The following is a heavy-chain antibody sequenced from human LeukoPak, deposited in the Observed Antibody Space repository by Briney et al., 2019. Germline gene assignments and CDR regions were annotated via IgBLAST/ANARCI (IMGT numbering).Heavy chain of an antibody. V-gene: IGHV4-39*01. J-gene: IGHJ4*02. CDR1: GGAMNSSNYF. CDR2: VYYSGST. D-gene: IGHD3-16*02. Sequence: PSETLSLTCSVSGGAMNSSNYFWGWIRQPPGKGLEWIGRVYYSGSTNYNPSLKSRVTISVDTSKNQFSLKLSSVTAADTAVYYCARHRWSQPFDYWGQGTLVTVSS. CDR3: ARHRWSQPFDY.